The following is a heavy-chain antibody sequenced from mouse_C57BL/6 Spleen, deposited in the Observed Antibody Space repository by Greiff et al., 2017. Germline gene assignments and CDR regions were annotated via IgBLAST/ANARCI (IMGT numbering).Heavy chain of an antibody. CDR1: GFSLTSYG. D-gene: IGHD2-1*01. CDR3: ARTAYGNYVNYYAMDY. CDR2: IWSGGST. Sequence: VQLQQSGPGLVQPSQSLSITCTVSGFSLTSYGVHWVRQSPGKGLEWLGVIWSGGSTDYNAAFISRLSISKDNSKSQVCFKMNSLQADDTAIYYCARTAYGNYVNYYAMDYWGQGTAVTVSS. V-gene: IGHV2-2*01. J-gene: IGHJ4*01.